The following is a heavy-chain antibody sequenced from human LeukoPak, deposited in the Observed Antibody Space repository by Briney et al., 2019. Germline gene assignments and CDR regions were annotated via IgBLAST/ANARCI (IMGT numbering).Heavy chain of an antibody. J-gene: IGHJ3*02. Sequence: ASVKVSCKASGYTFTSFGISWVRQAPGQGLEWMGWISAYNGNTNYAQKLQGRVTMTTDTSTSTAYMELRSLRSDDTAVYYCARDGLWFGELFSDAFDIWGQGTMVTVSS. CDR2: ISAYNGNT. CDR3: ARDGLWFGELFSDAFDI. CDR1: GYTFTSFG. V-gene: IGHV1-18*01. D-gene: IGHD3-10*01.